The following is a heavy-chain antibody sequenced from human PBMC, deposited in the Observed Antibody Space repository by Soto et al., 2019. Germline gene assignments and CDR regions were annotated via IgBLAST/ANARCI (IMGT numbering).Heavy chain of an antibody. CDR1: GGSISSSSYY. D-gene: IGHD6-6*01. CDR3: ASRIAARPTTYYYYYMDV. CDR2: IYYSGST. J-gene: IGHJ6*03. Sequence: QLQLQESGPGLVKPSETLSLTCTVSGGSISSSSYYWGWIRQPPGKGLEWIGSIYYSGSTYYNPSLKSRVTISVDTSKNQFSLKLSSVPAADTAVYYCASRIAARPTTYYYYYMDVWGKGTTVTVSS. V-gene: IGHV4-39*01.